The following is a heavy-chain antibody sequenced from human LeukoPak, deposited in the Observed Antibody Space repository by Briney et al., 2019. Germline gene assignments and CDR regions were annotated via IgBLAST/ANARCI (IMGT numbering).Heavy chain of an antibody. J-gene: IGHJ5*02. D-gene: IGHD3-3*01. CDR3: VRDKRTKRFLEWSSFDP. V-gene: IGHV3-11*01. CDR1: GFTFSDYY. CDR2: ISSSGSTI. Sequence: GGSLRLSCAASGFTFSDYYMSWIRQAPGKGLEWVSYISSSGSTIYYADSVKGRFTISRDNAKNSLYLQMNSLRAEDTAVYYCVRDKRTKRFLEWSSFDPWGQGTLVTVSS.